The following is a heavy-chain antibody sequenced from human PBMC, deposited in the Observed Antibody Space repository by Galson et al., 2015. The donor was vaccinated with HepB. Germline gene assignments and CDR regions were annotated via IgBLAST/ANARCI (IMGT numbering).Heavy chain of an antibody. CDR3: HTTTVTTGYYAMDV. D-gene: IGHD4-17*01. J-gene: IGHJ6*02. Sequence: SLRLSCAASGFTFSSYVMHWVRQAPGKGLVWVSRINSDGSSTSYADSVKGRFTISRDNAKNTLFLKMNSQRAEDTAVYYCHTTTVTTGYYAMDVWGQGTTVTVSS. CDR2: INSDGSST. V-gene: IGHV3-74*01. CDR1: GFTFSSYV.